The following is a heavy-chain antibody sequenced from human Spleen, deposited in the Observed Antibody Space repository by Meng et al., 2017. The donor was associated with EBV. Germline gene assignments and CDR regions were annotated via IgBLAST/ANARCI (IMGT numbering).Heavy chain of an antibody. J-gene: IGHJ4*02. V-gene: IGHV1-18*01. CDR2: ISAYNGNT. CDR1: GYTINDYG. Sequence: QIQLAPSGGELKKPGASVKVSCKASGYTINDYGTTWVRQAPGQGLEWVGWISAYNGNTNYAQNLRGRVTLTTDTSTSTAYMELRSLRSDDTAMYYCARDLDRYGDYVGYWGQGTLVTVSS. D-gene: IGHD4-17*01. CDR3: ARDLDRYGDYVGY.